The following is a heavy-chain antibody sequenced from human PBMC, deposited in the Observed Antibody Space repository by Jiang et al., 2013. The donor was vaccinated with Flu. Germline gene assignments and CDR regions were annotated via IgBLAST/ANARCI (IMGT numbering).Heavy chain of an antibody. CDR2: INHSGST. J-gene: IGHJ4*02. V-gene: IGHV4-34*01. D-gene: IGHD2-2*01. CDR3: ARLTCSSTSCLWGGFDY. CDR1: GGSFSGYY. Sequence: LLKPSETLSLTCAVYGGSFSGYYWSWIRQPPGKGLEWIGEINHSGSTNYNPSLKSRVTISVDTSKNQFSLKLSSVTAADTAVYYCARLTCSSTSCLWGGFDYWGQGTLVTVS.